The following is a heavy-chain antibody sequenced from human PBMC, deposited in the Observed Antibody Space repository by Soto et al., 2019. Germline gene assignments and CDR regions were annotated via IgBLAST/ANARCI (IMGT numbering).Heavy chain of an antibody. Sequence: SETLSLTCTVSGGSISSYYWSWILQPPGKGLEWIGYIYYSGSTNYNPSLKSRVTISVDTSKNQFSLKLSSVTAADTAVYYWARMFVAWGGGGATSSLFDYWGQGTLVTVSS. CDR1: GGSISSYY. D-gene: IGHD5-12*01. V-gene: IGHV4-59*08. J-gene: IGHJ4*02. CDR3: ARMFVAWGGGGATSSLFDY. CDR2: IYYSGST.